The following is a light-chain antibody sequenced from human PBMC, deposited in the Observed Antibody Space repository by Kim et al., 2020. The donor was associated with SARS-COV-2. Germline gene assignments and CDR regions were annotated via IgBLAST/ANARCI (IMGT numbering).Light chain of an antibody. CDR1: QSVGSSL. Sequence: EIVLTQSPGTLSLSPGERATLSCRASQSVGSSLLAWYQQKPGQAPRLLIYEAFKRVAGIPDRFSGSGSGTDFTLTISRPEPEDFAMYYCQQYCSTPYTFGQGTKLEI. CDR2: EAF. J-gene: IGKJ2*01. CDR3: QQYCSTPYT. V-gene: IGKV3-20*01.